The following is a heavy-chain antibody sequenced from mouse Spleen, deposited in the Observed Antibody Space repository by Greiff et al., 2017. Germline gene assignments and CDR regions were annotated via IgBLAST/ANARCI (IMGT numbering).Heavy chain of an antibody. CDR2: IDPETGGT. CDR3: TGGYEFAY. CDR1: GYTFTDYE. Sequence: QVQLKESGAELVRPGASVTLSCKASGYTFTDYEMHWVKQTPVHGLEWIGAIDPETGGTAYNQKFKGKAILTADKSSSTAYMELRSLTSEDSAVYYCTGGYEFAYWGQGTLVTVSA. D-gene: IGHD2-2*01. V-gene: IGHV1-15*01. J-gene: IGHJ3*01.